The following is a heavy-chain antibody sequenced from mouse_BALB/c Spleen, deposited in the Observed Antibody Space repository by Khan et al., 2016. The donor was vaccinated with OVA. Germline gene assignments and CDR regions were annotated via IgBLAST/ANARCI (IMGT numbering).Heavy chain of an antibody. CDR1: GYSFTSYY. D-gene: IGHD2-2*01. V-gene: IGHV1S135*01. Sequence: EVQLQQSGPELMKPGASVKISCKASGYSFTSYYIHWVIQSHGKSLEWIGYIDPFSGDTTYNQKFKGRATLTVDKSSSTAYIHLSNLTSEDSAVXYCTRHGYVAWFTYWGQGTLVTVSA. J-gene: IGHJ3*01. CDR3: TRHGYVAWFTY. CDR2: IDPFSGDT.